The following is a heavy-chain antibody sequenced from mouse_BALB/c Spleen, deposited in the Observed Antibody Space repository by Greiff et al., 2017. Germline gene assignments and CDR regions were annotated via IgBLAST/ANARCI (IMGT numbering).Heavy chain of an antibody. CDR1: GFTFSSYT. CDR2: ISNGGGST. CDR3: ASPAYYGNYPFAY. D-gene: IGHD2-10*01. J-gene: IGHJ3*01. Sequence: EVKLQESGGGLVQPGGSLKLSCAASGFTFSSYTMSWVRQTPEKRLEWVAYISNGGGSTYYPDTVKGRFTISRDNAKNTLYLQMSSLKSEDTAMYYCASPAYYGNYPFAYWGQGTLVTVSA. V-gene: IGHV5-12-2*01.